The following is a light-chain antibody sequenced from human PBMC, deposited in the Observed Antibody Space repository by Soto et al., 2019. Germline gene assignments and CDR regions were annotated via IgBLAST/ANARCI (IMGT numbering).Light chain of an antibody. CDR2: TNN. Sequence: QSVLTQPPSASGTPGQRVTISCSGSSSNIGTNYVYWYQQLPGTAPKLLIYTNNQRPSGVPDRFSGSKSGTSASLAISGLRSEDEAHYYCAAWDDSLSGVVFGGGTQLTVL. CDR1: SSNIGTNY. J-gene: IGLJ2*01. V-gene: IGLV1-47*02. CDR3: AAWDDSLSGVV.